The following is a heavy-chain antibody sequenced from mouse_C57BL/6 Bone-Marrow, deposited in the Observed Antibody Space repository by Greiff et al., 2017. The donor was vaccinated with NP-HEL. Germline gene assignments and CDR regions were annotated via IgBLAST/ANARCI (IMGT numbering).Heavy chain of an antibody. Sequence: EVQVVESGGGLVKPGGSLKLSCAASGFTFSDYGMHWVRQAPEKGLEWVAYISSGSSTIYYADTVKGLFTISRDNAKNTLFLQMTSLRSEDTAMYYCARPVGNYFDYWGQGTTLTVSS. D-gene: IGHD4-1*01. CDR3: ARPVGNYFDY. CDR2: ISSGSSTI. J-gene: IGHJ2*01. CDR1: GFTFSDYG. V-gene: IGHV5-17*01.